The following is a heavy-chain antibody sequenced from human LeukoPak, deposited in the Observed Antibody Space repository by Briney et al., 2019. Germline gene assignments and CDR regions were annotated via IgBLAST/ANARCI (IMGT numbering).Heavy chain of an antibody. Sequence: SETLSLTCAVYGGSFSDYWWTWIRQSPGKGLEWIGEVNHSGSTNYNPSLKSRVTISVDTSKNQFSLKLSSVTAADTAVYYCARHKGTGYCSGGSCYLYYFDYWGQGTLVTVSS. D-gene: IGHD2-15*01. V-gene: IGHV4-34*01. CDR1: GGSFSDYW. CDR3: ARHKGTGYCSGGSCYLYYFDY. CDR2: VNHSGST. J-gene: IGHJ4*02.